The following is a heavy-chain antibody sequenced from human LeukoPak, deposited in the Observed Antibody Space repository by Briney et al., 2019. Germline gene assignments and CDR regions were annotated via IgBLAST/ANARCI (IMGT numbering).Heavy chain of an antibody. J-gene: IGHJ3*02. CDR1: GYTFTSYY. CDR3: ARTWCSGGSCDNDAFDI. Sequence: GASVKVSCKASGYTFTSYYMHWVRQAPGQGLEWMGIINPSGGSTSYAQKFQGRVTMTRDMSTSTVYMELSSLRSEDTAVYYCARTWCSGGSCDNDAFDIWGQGTMVTVSS. CDR2: INPSGGST. D-gene: IGHD2-15*01. V-gene: IGHV1-46*01.